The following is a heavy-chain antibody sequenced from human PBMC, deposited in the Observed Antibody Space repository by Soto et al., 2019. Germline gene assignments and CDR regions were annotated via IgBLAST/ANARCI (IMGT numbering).Heavy chain of an antibody. CDR3: ARDYSYQKSMDV. CDR2: ISYDGSNK. D-gene: IGHD2-15*01. J-gene: IGHJ6*02. CDR1: GFTFSNYA. Sequence: QGQLVESGGGVVQPGRSLRLSCAASGFTFSNYAIHWVRQAPGKGLEWVAVISYDGSNKYYTGSVKGRFIISRDNSENTLYLQMSSLRAEDTAVYYCARDYSYQKSMDVWGQGTTVTVSS. V-gene: IGHV3-30-3*01.